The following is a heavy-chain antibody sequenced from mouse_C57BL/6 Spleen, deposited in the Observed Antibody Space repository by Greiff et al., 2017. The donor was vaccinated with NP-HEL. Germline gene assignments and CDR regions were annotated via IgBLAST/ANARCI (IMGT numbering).Heavy chain of an antibody. CDR2: IYPRSGNT. D-gene: IGHD1-1*01. CDR1: GYTFTSYG. CDR3: ARHHRATVEYYFDY. J-gene: IGHJ2*01. Sequence: QVQLQQSGAELARPGASVKLSCKASGYTFTSYGISWVKQRTGQGLEWIGEIYPRSGNTYYNEKFKGKATLTADKSSSTAYMELRSLTSEDSAVYFCARHHRATVEYYFDYWGQGTTLTVSS. V-gene: IGHV1-81*01.